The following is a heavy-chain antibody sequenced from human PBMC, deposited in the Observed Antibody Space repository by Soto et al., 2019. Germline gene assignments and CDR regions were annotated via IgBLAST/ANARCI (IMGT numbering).Heavy chain of an antibody. J-gene: IGHJ6*02. Sequence: SETLSLTCTVSGASISSSNYYWGWIRQPPGRGLEWIGTMYYSGRTYYNPSLKSRVTTSVDTSKNQFSLKLSAVTATDTAVYYCARHGNTVTTGYYYGMDVWGQGTTVTVSS. CDR2: MYYSGRT. D-gene: IGHD4-17*01. CDR3: ARHGNTVTTGYYYGMDV. CDR1: GASISSSNYY. V-gene: IGHV4-39*01.